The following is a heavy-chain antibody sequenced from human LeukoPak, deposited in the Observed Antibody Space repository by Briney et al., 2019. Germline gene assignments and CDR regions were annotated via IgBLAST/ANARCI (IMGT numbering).Heavy chain of an antibody. CDR2: MYYSGTT. J-gene: IGHJ4*02. V-gene: IGHV4-39*07. D-gene: IGHD3-9*01. CDR1: GGSISSSSYY. Sequence: SGTLSLTCTVSGGSISSSSYYWGWIRQPPGKGLEWIGSMYYSGTTHYNPSLKSRVTILVDTSKNQFSLKLTSVTAADTAVYYCARYHQGFDDYWGQGTLVTVSS. CDR3: ARYHQGFDDY.